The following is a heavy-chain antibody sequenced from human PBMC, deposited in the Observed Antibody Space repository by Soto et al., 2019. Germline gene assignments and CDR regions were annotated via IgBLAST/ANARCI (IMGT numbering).Heavy chain of an antibody. CDR3: AMTYYYDSSGYPAAFDI. CDR2: IYPGDSDT. J-gene: IGHJ3*02. D-gene: IGHD3-22*01. V-gene: IGHV5-51*01. Sequence: GESLKLSCKASGYIFTNFWIGWVRQMPGKGLEWMGIIYPGDSDTRYSPSFQGQVTISADKSISTAYLQWSSLKASDTAMYYCAMTYYYDSSGYPAAFDIWGQGTMVTVS. CDR1: GYIFTNFW.